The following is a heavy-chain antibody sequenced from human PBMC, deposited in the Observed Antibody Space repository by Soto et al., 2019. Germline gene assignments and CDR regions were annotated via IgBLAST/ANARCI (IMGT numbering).Heavy chain of an antibody. D-gene: IGHD3-22*01. CDR2: INPSGGST. Sequence: GASVKVSCKASGYTFTSYSMQWVRQATGQGLEWMGIINPSGGSTSYAQKFQGRVTMTRDTSTSTVYMELSSLRSEDTAVYYCASVTYYYDSSGYYFDYWGQGTLVTVSS. CDR3: ASVTYYYDSSGYYFDY. CDR1: GYTFTSYS. J-gene: IGHJ4*02. V-gene: IGHV1-46*01.